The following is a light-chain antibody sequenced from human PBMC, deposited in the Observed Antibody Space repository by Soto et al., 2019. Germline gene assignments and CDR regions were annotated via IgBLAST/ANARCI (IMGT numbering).Light chain of an antibody. CDR2: KAS. J-gene: IGKJ1*01. Sequence: DIQMTPSPSTPSASVGGRVTITCRASQSISSWLAWYQQKPGKAPKLLIYKASSLESGVPSRFSGSGSGTEFTLTISSLQPDDFATYYCQQYNSYPRTFGQGTKVDIK. CDR1: QSISSW. CDR3: QQYNSYPRT. V-gene: IGKV1-5*03.